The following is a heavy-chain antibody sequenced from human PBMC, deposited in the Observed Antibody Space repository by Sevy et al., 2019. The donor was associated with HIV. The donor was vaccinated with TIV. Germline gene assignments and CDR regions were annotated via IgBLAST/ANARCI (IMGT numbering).Heavy chain of an antibody. J-gene: IGHJ4*02. V-gene: IGHV3-7*01. Sequence: GGSLRLSCAGSGFTFSSYWMSWVRQAPGKGLEWVANINQDGSGKNYVDSVKGQFTISGDNAKNSLYLQMKSLRAEDTVVYYCARDPFSKADYWGQGTLVTVSS. CDR2: INQDGSGK. D-gene: IGHD4-4*01. CDR3: ARDPFSKADY. CDR1: GFTFSSYW.